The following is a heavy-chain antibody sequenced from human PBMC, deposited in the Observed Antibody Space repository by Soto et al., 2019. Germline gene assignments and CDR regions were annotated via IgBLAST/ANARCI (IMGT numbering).Heavy chain of an antibody. CDR3: AKDEVAGTPPRNDY. CDR1: GFTFSSYA. D-gene: IGHD6-19*01. J-gene: IGHJ4*02. Sequence: GGSLRLCCAASGFTFSSYALSWVRQAPGKGLEWVSAISGSGGSTYYADSVKGRFTISRDNSKDTLYLQMNSLRAEDTAVYYCAKDEVAGTPPRNDYWGQGTLVTVSS. CDR2: ISGSGGST. V-gene: IGHV3-23*01.